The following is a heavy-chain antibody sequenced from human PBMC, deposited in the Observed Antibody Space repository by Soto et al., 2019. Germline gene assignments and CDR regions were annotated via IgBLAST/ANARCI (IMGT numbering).Heavy chain of an antibody. Sequence: GESLKISCQGSGYRFTSFWIGWVRQMPGKGLELMGIIYPGDSDIRYNPSFQGQVTMSADKSISTAYLHLSSLKASDTAMYYCPRTTGTMTRVNCFDSWGQGTQVTVSS. CDR3: PRTTGTMTRVNCFDS. J-gene: IGHJ5*01. V-gene: IGHV5-51*01. CDR2: IYPGDSDI. CDR1: GYRFTSFW. D-gene: IGHD3-10*01.